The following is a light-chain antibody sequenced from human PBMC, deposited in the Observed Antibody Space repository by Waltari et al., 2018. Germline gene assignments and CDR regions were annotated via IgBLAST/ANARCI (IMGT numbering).Light chain of an antibody. Sequence: DIQMTRSPSYLSASVGDRVTITCRASQSISSYLNWYQQKPGKAPKLLIYAASSLQSGVPSRFSGSGSGTDFTLTISSLQPEDFATYYCQQSYSTPRTFGQGTKLEIK. CDR1: QSISSY. J-gene: IGKJ2*01. CDR2: AAS. V-gene: IGKV1-39*01. CDR3: QQSYSTPRT.